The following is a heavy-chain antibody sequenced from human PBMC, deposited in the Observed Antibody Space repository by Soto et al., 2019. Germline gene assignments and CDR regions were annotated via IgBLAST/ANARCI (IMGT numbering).Heavy chain of an antibody. CDR1: GFLFTDYY. D-gene: IGHD2-8*01. Sequence: LRLSCTASGFLFTDYYMSWIRQPPGKGLEWLAYIDGSSDYTNSADSVKGRFTISRDNAKNSVFLQMNNLRADDTAVYYCARDLRFSSTNYFDFWGRGTLVTVSS. J-gene: IGHJ4*02. V-gene: IGHV3-11*06. CDR3: ARDLRFSSTNYFDF. CDR2: IDGSSDYT.